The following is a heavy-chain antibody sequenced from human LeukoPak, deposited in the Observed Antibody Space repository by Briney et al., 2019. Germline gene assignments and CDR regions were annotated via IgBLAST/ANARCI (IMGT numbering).Heavy chain of an antibody. CDR3: ARGDILTTRQLDS. CDR1: GFIFDDYA. CDR2: ITRNNAAI. Sequence: PGGSLRLSCAASGFIFDDYAMHWVRRTPGKGLQWVSGITRNNAAIGYVDSVKGRFTISRDSAKNSLYLQMDSLRPDDTAFYYCARGDILTTRQLDSWGLGTLVTVSS. V-gene: IGHV3-9*01. D-gene: IGHD3-9*01. J-gene: IGHJ4*02.